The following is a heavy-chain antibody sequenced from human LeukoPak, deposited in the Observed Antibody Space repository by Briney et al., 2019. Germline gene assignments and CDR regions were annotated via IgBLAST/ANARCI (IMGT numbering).Heavy chain of an antibody. CDR3: ARGDIVVVPAAIGGADYYYYYMDV. CDR2: IIPIFGTA. Sequence: SVKVSCKASGGTFSSCAISWVRQAPGQGLEWMGRIIPIFGTANYAQKFQGRVTITTDESTSTAYMELSSLRSEDTAVYYCARGDIVVVPAAIGGADYYYYYMDVWGKGTTVTVSS. CDR1: GGTFSSCA. D-gene: IGHD2-2*02. V-gene: IGHV1-69*05. J-gene: IGHJ6*03.